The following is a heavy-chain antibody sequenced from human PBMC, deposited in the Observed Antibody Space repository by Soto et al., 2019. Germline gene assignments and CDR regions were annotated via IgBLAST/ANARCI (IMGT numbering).Heavy chain of an antibody. V-gene: IGHV4-30-4*01. CDR1: GGSISSGDYY. D-gene: IGHD6-6*01. CDR2: IYYSGST. J-gene: IGHJ5*02. Sequence: SETLSLTCTVSGGSISSGDYYWSWIRQPPGKGLEWIGYIYYSGSTYYNPSLKSRVTMSVDTSKNQFSLKLSSVTAADTAVYYCAREWRFEYSSPNFDPWGQGTLVTVSS. CDR3: AREWRFEYSSPNFDP.